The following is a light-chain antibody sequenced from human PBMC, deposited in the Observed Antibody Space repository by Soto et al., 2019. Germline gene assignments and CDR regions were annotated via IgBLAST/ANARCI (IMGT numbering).Light chain of an antibody. CDR3: QQSYTAPLT. V-gene: IGKV1-39*01. CDR1: QSISTY. Sequence: DIQMTQSPSSLSASVGDRVTITCRASQSISTYLNWYQQKPGKAPNLLIFAASTLQSGVPSRFSGSGSGTDFTLTIRSLQPEDFATYYCQQSYTAPLTLGGGTKVDTK. CDR2: AAS. J-gene: IGKJ4*01.